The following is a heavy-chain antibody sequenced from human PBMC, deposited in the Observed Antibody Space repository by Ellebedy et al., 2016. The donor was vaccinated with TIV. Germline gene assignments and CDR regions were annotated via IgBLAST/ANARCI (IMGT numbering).Heavy chain of an antibody. Sequence: ASVKVSXKASRYTFTSYDINWVRQATGQGLEWMGWMNPNSGHTGYAQKFQGRVTITRDTSASTAYMELSSLRSEDTAVYYCARDHLSWYYFDYWGQGTLVTVSS. CDR1: RYTFTSYD. V-gene: IGHV1-8*01. J-gene: IGHJ4*02. D-gene: IGHD6-13*01. CDR3: ARDHLSWYYFDY. CDR2: MNPNSGHT.